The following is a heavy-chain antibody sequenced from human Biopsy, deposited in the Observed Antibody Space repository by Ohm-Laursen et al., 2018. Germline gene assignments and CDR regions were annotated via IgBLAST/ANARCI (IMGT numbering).Heavy chain of an antibody. CDR1: GFTFSGFS. J-gene: IGHJ4*02. D-gene: IGHD3-10*01. CDR2: ISASGNHI. V-gene: IGHV3-21*01. Sequence: SLRLSCTASGFTFSGFSMNWVRQAPGKGLEWVSSISASGNHIYYTDSVKGRFTVSRDNGKNSLDLQMNSLRGEDTAVYYCARDGAGSYHDYWGQGTLVTVSS. CDR3: ARDGAGSYHDY.